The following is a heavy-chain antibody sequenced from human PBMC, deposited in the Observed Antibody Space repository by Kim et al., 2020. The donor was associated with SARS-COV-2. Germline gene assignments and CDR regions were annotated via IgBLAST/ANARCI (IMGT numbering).Heavy chain of an antibody. CDR3: AFRDYSPFFDY. CDR1: GDSISNYNYY. D-gene: IGHD2-15*01. J-gene: IGHJ4*02. Sequence: SETLSLTCTVSGDSISNYNYYWSWIRQPPGKGLEWIGYISYSGSTYYNPSLKSRVSISIDTSRNQFSLKLSSVTAADTAVYYCAFRDYSPFFDYWGQGTLVTVSS. V-gene: IGHV4-30-4*01. CDR2: ISYSGST.